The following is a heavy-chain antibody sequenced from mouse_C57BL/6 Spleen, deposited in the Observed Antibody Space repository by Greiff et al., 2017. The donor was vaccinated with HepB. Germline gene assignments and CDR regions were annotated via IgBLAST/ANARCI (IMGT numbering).Heavy chain of an antibody. D-gene: IGHD2-3*01. CDR1: GYTFTDYY. CDR3: ASQPIYDGYLWFAY. V-gene: IGHV1-19*01. Sequence: VQLQQSGPVLVKPGASVKMSCKASGYTFTDYYMNWVKQSHGKSLEWIGVINPYNGGTSYNQKFKGKATLTVDKSSSTAYMELNSLTSEDSAVYYCASQPIYDGYLWFAYWGQGTLVTVSA. CDR2: INPYNGGT. J-gene: IGHJ3*01.